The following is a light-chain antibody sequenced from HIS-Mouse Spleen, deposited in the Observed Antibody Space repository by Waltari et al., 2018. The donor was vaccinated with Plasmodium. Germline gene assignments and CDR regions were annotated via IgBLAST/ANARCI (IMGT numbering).Light chain of an antibody. CDR3: YSTDSSGNHRV. Sequence: SYQLTPPPSVSVSPGPTGTTTCSGDLLPRTYAYWYQQNSGQAPELVIYEDSKRPAGIPERFSGSSSGTMATLTISGAQVEDEADYYCYSTDSSGNHRVFGGGTKLTVL. J-gene: IGLJ3*02. CDR2: EDS. V-gene: IGLV3-10*01. CDR1: LLPRTY.